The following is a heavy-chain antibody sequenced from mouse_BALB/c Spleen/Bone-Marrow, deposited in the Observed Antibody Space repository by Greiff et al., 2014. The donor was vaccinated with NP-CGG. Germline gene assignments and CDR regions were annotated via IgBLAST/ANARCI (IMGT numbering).Heavy chain of an antibody. CDR1: GYTFTSYW. D-gene: IGHD1-1*01. CDR3: SITTTASYAMDY. V-gene: IGHV1S22*01. J-gene: IGHJ4*01. Sequence: LQQPGSELVRPGASVKLSCKASGYTFTSYWMHWVKQRPGQGLEWIGNIYPGSGRTNYDEKFKGKATLTVDTSSSTAYMQLNSLTSEASAVYFCSITTTASYAMDYWGQGTSVTVSS. CDR2: IYPGSGRT.